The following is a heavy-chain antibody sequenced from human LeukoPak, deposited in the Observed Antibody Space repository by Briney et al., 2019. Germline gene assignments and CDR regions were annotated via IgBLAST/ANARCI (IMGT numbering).Heavy chain of an antibody. CDR1: GFTFSSYS. Sequence: PGGSLRLSCAASGFTFSSYSMNWVRQAPGKGLEWVSSISSSSSYIYYADSVKGRFTISRDNAKNSLYLQMNSLRAEDTALYYCAKDAGSSGWPIDYWGQGTLVTVSS. V-gene: IGHV3-21*04. CDR2: ISSSSSYI. J-gene: IGHJ4*02. CDR3: AKDAGSSGWPIDY. D-gene: IGHD6-19*01.